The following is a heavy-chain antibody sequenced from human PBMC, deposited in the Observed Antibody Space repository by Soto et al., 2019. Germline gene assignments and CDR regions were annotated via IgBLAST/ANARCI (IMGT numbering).Heavy chain of an antibody. Sequence: EVQLVESGGGLVQPGRSLRLSCAASGFTFDDYAIHWVRQAPGKGLEWVSGITWNSANIDYADSVKGRFTISRDNTKNSLYQQMSSLRTEDTAIYFCAIGRPLVHLGYYFDSWGQGTLVTVSS. CDR2: ITWNSANI. J-gene: IGHJ4*02. CDR1: GFTFDDYA. V-gene: IGHV3-9*01. CDR3: AIGRPLVHLGYYFDS. D-gene: IGHD1-26*01.